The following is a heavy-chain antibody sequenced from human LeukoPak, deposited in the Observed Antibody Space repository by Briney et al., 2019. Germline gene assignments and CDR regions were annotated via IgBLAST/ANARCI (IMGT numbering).Heavy chain of an antibody. J-gene: IGHJ3*02. D-gene: IGHD3-10*01. CDR1: GFTFSTYA. Sequence: GGSLRLSCAASGFTFSTYAMHWVRQASGKGLEWVAVISYDGSNKYYADSVKGRFTISRDNSKNTLYLQMSSLRAEDTAVYYCAREAGTGGAFDIWGQGTMVSVSS. V-gene: IGHV3-30-3*01. CDR3: AREAGTGGAFDI. CDR2: ISYDGSNK.